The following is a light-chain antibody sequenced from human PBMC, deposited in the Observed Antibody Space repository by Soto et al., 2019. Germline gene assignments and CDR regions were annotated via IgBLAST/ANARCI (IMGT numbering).Light chain of an antibody. CDR3: QQYGTSPYT. Sequence: EIVLTQSPGTLSLSPGERATLSCRASQSVSSSYLAWYQQKPGQAPRLLIYDASSRATGIPDSFSGSGSGTDFALTISRLEPEDFAVYYCQQYGTSPYTFGQGTKREIK. V-gene: IGKV3-20*01. J-gene: IGKJ2*01. CDR1: QSVSSSY. CDR2: DAS.